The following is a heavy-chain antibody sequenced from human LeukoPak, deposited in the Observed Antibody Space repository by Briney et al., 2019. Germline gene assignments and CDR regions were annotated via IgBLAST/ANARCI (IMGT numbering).Heavy chain of an antibody. CDR3: ARGGGGLDY. V-gene: IGHV3-53*01. D-gene: IGHD3-10*01. J-gene: IGHJ4*02. Sequence: GRCLRLSCAASGLTVSSNYMSWVRHAPGKGLEWVSVIYSGGSTYYADSVKGRFTISKDNSKNTLYLQMNSLRAEDTAVYYCARGGGGLDYWGQGTLVTVSS. CDR2: IYSGGST. CDR1: GLTVSSNY.